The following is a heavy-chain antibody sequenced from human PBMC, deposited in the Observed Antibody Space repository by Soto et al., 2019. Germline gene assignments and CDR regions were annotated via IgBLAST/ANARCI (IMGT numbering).Heavy chain of an antibody. V-gene: IGHV3-23*01. D-gene: IGHD3-10*01. CDR1: GFTFSSYS. CDR2: VGGGGDNI. CDR3: AKRNSGSGRSPPLINY. Sequence: PEGSLRLSCAASGFTFSSYSMNWVRQAPGKGLQWVATVGGGGDNIFYADSVKGRFTISRDDSQNMVFLQMNSLRPEDTAVYFCAKRNSGSGRSPPLINYWGQGTLVTVSS. J-gene: IGHJ4*02.